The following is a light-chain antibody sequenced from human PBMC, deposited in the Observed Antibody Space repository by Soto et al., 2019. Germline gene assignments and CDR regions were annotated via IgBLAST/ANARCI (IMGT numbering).Light chain of an antibody. J-gene: IGLJ2*01. CDR3: ASWDDSLNGVI. V-gene: IGLV1-40*01. Sequence: QSVLTQPPSVSGAPGQRVTISCTGSSSNIGAGYDVHWYQQLPGTAPKLLIYNNNHRPSGVPDRFSGSKSGTSASLAISGLQSEDEADYYCASWDDSLNGVIFGGGTKVTVL. CDR2: NNN. CDR1: SSNIGAGYD.